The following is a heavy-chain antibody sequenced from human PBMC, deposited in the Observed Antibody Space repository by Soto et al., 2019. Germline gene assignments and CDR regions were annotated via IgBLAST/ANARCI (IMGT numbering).Heavy chain of an antibody. V-gene: IGHV3-23*01. D-gene: IGHD3-22*01. CDR1: GFNFSSYA. CDR3: AKHGTKGNYDSSSPAGY. CDR2: ISGSGGST. Sequence: GGSLRLSCAASGFNFSSYAMSWVRQAPGKGLEWVSAISGSGGSTYYADSVKGRFTISRDNSKNTLYLQMNSLRAEDTAVYYCAKHGTKGNYDSSSPAGYWGQGTLVNVSS. J-gene: IGHJ4*02.